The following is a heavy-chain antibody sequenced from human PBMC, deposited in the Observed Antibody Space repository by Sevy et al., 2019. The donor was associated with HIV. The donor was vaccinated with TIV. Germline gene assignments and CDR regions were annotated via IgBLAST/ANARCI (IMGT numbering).Heavy chain of an antibody. CDR2: ISSSSTI. Sequence: TGGSLRLSCAASGFTFSSYSMNWVRQAPGKGLEWVSYISSSSTIYYADSVKGRFTISRDNAKNSRYLQMNSLGDEDTAVYYCARALNPYYDILTGYYKGDYGMDVWGQGTTVTVSS. D-gene: IGHD3-9*01. V-gene: IGHV3-48*02. J-gene: IGHJ6*02. CDR1: GFTFSSYS. CDR3: ARALNPYYDILTGYYKGDYGMDV.